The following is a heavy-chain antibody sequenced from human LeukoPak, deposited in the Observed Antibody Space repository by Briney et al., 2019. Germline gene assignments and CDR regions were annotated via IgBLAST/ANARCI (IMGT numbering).Heavy chain of an antibody. CDR3: AKASAAVDSSGYFY. D-gene: IGHD3-22*01. J-gene: IGHJ4*02. CDR2: IRSKTDGGTT. V-gene: IGHV3-15*01. Sequence: GGSLRLSCAASGFTFNNAWMSWVRQAPGKGLEWVGRIRSKTDGGTTDYAAPVKGRFTISRDNSKNTLYLQMNSLRAEDTAVYYCAKASAAVDSSGYFYWGQGTLVTVSS. CDR1: GFTFNNAW.